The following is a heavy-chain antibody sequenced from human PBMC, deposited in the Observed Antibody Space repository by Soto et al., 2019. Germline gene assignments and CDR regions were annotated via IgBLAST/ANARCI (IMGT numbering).Heavy chain of an antibody. CDR1: GDTLPSYY. J-gene: IGHJ5*02. CDR2: INPPGGST. Sequence: ASVKVSCKATGDTLPSYYLNLVRQAPGQGLKWMGVINPPGGSTKYAQKFQGRVTMTRDTSRSTVYMDLRSLRSDDTAIYYCVRSSGGNFGIIIEGSNWFDPWGQGTLVTVSS. D-gene: IGHD3-3*01. V-gene: IGHV1-46*01. CDR3: VRSSGGNFGIIIEGSNWFDP.